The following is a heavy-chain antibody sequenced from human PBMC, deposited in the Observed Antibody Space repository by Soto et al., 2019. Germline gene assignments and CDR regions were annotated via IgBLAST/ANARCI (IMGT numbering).Heavy chain of an antibody. CDR2: ISAYNGNT. D-gene: IGHD5-18*01. Sequence: ASVKVSCKASGYTFTSYGISWVRQAPGQGLEWMGWISAYNGNTNYAQKLQGRVTMTTGTSTSTAYMELRSLRSDDTAVYYCARDPYFSDTAMDAYFDYWGQGTLVTVSS. CDR3: ARDPYFSDTAMDAYFDY. J-gene: IGHJ4*02. V-gene: IGHV1-18*01. CDR1: GYTFTSYG.